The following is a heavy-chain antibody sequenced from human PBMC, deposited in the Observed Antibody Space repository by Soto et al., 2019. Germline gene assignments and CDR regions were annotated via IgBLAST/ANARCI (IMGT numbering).Heavy chain of an antibody. D-gene: IGHD2-2*03. V-gene: IGHV1-69*01. CDR3: ARMRWRQWIRFGWFDP. CDR1: GGTFSSYA. CDR2: IIPIFGTA. J-gene: IGHJ5*02. Sequence: QVQLVQSGAEVKKPGSSVKVSCKASGGTFSSYAISWVRQAPGQGLEWMGGIIPIFGTANYAQKFQGRVTISADESTSTAYMELSSLRSEDTAVYYCARMRWRQWIRFGWFDPWGQGTLVTVSS.